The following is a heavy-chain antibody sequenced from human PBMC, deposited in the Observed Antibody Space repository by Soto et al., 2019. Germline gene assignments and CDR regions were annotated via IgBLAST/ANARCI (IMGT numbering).Heavy chain of an antibody. D-gene: IGHD3-16*02. V-gene: IGHV3-30*18. CDR2: ISYDGSNK. Sequence: QVQLVESGGGVVQPGRSLRLSCAASGFTFSSYGMHWVRQAPGKGLEWVAVISYDGSNKYYADSVKGRFTISRDNSKNTLYLQMNSLRAEDTAVYYCAKVPEITFVGVIVNGMDVWGQGTTVTVSS. J-gene: IGHJ6*02. CDR3: AKVPEITFVGVIVNGMDV. CDR1: GFTFSSYG.